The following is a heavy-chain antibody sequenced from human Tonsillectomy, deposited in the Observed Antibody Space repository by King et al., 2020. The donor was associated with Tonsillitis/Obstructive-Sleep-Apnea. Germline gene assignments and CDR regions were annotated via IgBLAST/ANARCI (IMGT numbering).Heavy chain of an antibody. CDR1: GFTFSSYE. CDR2: ISSRATTI. J-gene: IGHJ6*02. D-gene: IGHD2-2*03. V-gene: IGHV3-48*03. CDR3: ARDGFYSYYYGMYV. Sequence: VQLVESGGGLVQPGGSLRLSCAASGFTFSSYEMTWVRQAPGKGLEWVSYISSRATTIYYADSVKGRFTISRDNAKNSLYLQMNSLRAEDTAVYYCARDGFYSYYYGMYVWGQGTTVTVSS.